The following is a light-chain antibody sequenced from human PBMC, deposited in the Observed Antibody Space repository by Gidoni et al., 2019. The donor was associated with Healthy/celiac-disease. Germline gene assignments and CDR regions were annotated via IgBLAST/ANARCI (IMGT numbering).Light chain of an antibody. V-gene: IGKV1-39*01. J-gene: IGKJ1*01. CDR1: QSISSY. CDR3: QQSYSTLTWT. CDR2: AAS. Sequence: DIQMTQYPSSLSASVGDRVTITCRASQSISSYLNWYQQKPGKAPKLLIYAASSLQSGVPSRFSGSGSGTDCTLTISSLQPEDFATYYCQQSYSTLTWTFGQGTKVEIK.